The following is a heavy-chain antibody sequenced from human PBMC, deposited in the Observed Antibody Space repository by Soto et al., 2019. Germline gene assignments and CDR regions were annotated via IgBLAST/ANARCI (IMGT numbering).Heavy chain of an antibody. D-gene: IGHD6-19*01. J-gene: IGHJ6*02. CDR3: AREKTGYSSGWYVHYYYGMDV. V-gene: IGHV3-7*01. CDR2: IKQDGSEK. CDR1: AFTFSSYW. Sequence: GSLRLSCAASAFTFSSYWMSWVRQAPGKGLEWVANIKQDGSEKYYVDSVKARFTISRDNAKNSQYLQMNSLRAEDTAVYYCAREKTGYSSGWYVHYYYGMDVWGQGTTVTVSS.